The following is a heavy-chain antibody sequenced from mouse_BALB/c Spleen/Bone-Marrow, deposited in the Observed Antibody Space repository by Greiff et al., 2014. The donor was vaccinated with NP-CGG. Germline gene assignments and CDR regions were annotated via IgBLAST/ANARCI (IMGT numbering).Heavy chain of an antibody. D-gene: IGHD2-10*02. Sequence: DVKLVESGGGLVKPGGSLKLSCAASGFTFIDYYMYWVRQTPEKRLEWVATISDGGGYTYYPDSVWGGFTISRDNAKNNLYLQMSSLKSEDTAMYYCARAGERYGAMDYWGQGTSVNVFS. CDR3: ARAGERYGAMDY. CDR2: ISDGGGYT. V-gene: IGHV5-4*02. J-gene: IGHJ4*01. CDR1: GFTFIDYY.